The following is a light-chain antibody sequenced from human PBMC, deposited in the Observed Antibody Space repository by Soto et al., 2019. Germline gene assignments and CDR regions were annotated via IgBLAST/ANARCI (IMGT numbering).Light chain of an antibody. CDR3: SSYTSSSTLGV. CDR1: SSDVGGYNY. CDR2: EVS. V-gene: IGLV2-14*01. J-gene: IGLJ3*02. Sequence: QSALTQPASVSGSPGQSITISCTGTSSDVGGYNYVSWYQQHPGKAPKLMIYEVSNRPSGVSNRFSGSKSGNTASLTISGLQAEDEADYYCSSYTSSSTLGVFGGATNLTVL.